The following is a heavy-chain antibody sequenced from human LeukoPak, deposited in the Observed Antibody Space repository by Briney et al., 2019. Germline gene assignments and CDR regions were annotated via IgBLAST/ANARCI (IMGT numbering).Heavy chain of an antibody. CDR3: ARDLAVAGTGEKYFQH. CDR2: IYHSGST. D-gene: IGHD6-19*01. V-gene: IGHV4-30-2*01. Sequence: PSQTLSLTCTVSGDSISSGGYYWSWIRQPPGKGLEWIGYIYHSGSTYYNPSLKSRVTISVDTSKNQFSLKLSSVTAADTAVYYCARDLAVAGTGEKYFQHWGQGTLVTVSS. J-gene: IGHJ1*01. CDR1: GDSISSGGYY.